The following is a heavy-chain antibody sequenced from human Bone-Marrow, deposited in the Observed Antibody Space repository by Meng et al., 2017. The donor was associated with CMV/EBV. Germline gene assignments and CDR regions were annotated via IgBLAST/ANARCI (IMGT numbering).Heavy chain of an antibody. CDR1: GGSISSYY. CDR2: IYYSGST. J-gene: IGHJ5*02. CDR3: ARVSGWGFDP. V-gene: IGHV4-59*01. Sequence: SETLSLTFAVYGGSISSYYWSWIRQPPGKGLEWIGYIYYSGSTNYNPSLKSRVTISVDTSKNQFSLKLSSVTAADTAVYYCARVSGWGFDPWGQGTLVTVSS. D-gene: IGHD1-26*01.